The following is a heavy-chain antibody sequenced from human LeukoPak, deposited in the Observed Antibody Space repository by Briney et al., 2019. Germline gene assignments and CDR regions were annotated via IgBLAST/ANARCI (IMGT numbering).Heavy chain of an antibody. CDR2: ISACNGNT. CDR1: GYTFTSYG. Sequence: ASVNVSCKASGYTFTSYGVTWVRQAPGQGLEWMGWISACNGNTNYAQNVQGRVTMSRDTSTSTAYMELRSLRSDDTAVYYCAFNDDILTGYYFDPWGQGTLVTVSS. D-gene: IGHD3-9*01. J-gene: IGHJ5*02. V-gene: IGHV1-18*01. CDR3: AFNDDILTGYYFDP.